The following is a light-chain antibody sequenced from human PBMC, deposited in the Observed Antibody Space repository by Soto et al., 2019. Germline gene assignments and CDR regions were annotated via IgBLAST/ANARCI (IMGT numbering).Light chain of an antibody. V-gene: IGKV3-20*01. J-gene: IGKJ2*01. CDR3: QQYGVSPLMFT. Sequence: EIVLVQSPGTLSLSPGERATLSCRASQSVRNNYLAWYQQKPGQAPRLLIYGASSRATGVPDRFSGSGTGTDFSLTITRLEPEDFAVYYCQQYGVSPLMFTFGQGTKVGVK. CDR1: QSVRNNY. CDR2: GAS.